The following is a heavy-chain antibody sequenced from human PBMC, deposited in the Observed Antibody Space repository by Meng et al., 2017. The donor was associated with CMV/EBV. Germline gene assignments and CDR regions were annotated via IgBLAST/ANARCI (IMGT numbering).Heavy chain of an antibody. V-gene: IGHV4-59*01. CDR2: IYYSGST. D-gene: IGHD3-3*01. CDR3: AREGYDFWSGSPPRGWSDP. CDR1: GGSISSYY. Sequence: SETLSLTCTVSGGSISSYYWSWIRQPPGQGLEWIGYIYYSGSTNYNPSLKSRVTISVDTSKNQFSLKLSSVTAADTAVYYCAREGYDFWSGSPPRGWSDPWGQGTLVTVSS. J-gene: IGHJ5*02.